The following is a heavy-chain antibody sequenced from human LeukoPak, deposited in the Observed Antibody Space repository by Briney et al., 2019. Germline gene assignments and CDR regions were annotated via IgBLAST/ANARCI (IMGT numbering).Heavy chain of an antibody. CDR3: ARASRIAAAGRTELNY. D-gene: IGHD6-13*01. CDR2: MNPNSGNT. Sequence: ASVKVSCKASGYTFTSYDINWVRQATGQGLEWMGWMNPNSGNTGYAQKFQGRVTMTRNTSISTAYMELSSLRSEDTAVYYCARASRIAAAGRTELNYWGQGTLVTVSS. J-gene: IGHJ4*02. CDR1: GYTFTSYD. V-gene: IGHV1-8*01.